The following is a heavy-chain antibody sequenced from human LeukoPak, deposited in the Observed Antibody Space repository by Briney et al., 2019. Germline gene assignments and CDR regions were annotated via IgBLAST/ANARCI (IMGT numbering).Heavy chain of an antibody. D-gene: IGHD4-11*01. CDR3: ARDRGSRSNSPYYFDY. Sequence: GGSLRLSCAASGFTFSSYAMNWVRRAPGKGLEWVSAIGGSGGSTYYADSVKGRFTISRDNSKNTLYLEMNSLRAEDTAIYYCARDRGSRSNSPYYFDYWGQGTLVTVSS. CDR2: IGGSGGST. CDR1: GFTFSSYA. J-gene: IGHJ4*02. V-gene: IGHV3-23*01.